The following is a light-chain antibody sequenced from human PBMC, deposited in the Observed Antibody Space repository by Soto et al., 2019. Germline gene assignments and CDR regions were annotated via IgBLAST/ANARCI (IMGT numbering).Light chain of an antibody. CDR1: QSVLYSTNNKNY. CDR2: WAS. CDR3: QQYYTNPFT. V-gene: IGKV4-1*01. Sequence: DFVMTQSADSLAVSLGERATINCKSSQSVLYSTNNKNYLAWYQQKPGQPPKLLIYWASTRESGVPDRFSGSGSGTDFTLTISSLQAEDVALYFCQQYYTNPFTFGGGTKVEIK. J-gene: IGKJ4*01.